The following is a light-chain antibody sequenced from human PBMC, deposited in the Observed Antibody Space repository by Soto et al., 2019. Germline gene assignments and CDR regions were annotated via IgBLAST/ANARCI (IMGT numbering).Light chain of an antibody. J-gene: IGKJ3*01. V-gene: IGKV3-20*01. CDR2: GSS. CDR3: QHYGPSPGFT. CDR1: QSVAGLF. Sequence: EIVLTQSPDTLSLSPGERATLSCRASQSVAGLFLAWYQQKPGQAPRLLIDGSSNRATGIPERFSGSRSGTDFTLTISSLEPEDFAVYYCQHYGPSPGFTFGPGTQVDI.